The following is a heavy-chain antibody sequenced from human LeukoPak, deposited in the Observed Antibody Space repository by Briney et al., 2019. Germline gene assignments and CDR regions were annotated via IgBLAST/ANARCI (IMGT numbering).Heavy chain of an antibody. D-gene: IGHD3-22*01. CDR2: IYYSGST. Sequence: SETLSLTCTVSGGSISSSSYHWGWIRLPPGKGLEWIGSIYYSGSTYYNPSLKSRVTISVDTSKNQFSLKLSSVTAADTAVYYCARHYDSSRSLFDPWGQGTLVTVSS. CDR1: GGSISSSSYH. CDR3: ARHYDSSRSLFDP. J-gene: IGHJ5*02. V-gene: IGHV4-39*01.